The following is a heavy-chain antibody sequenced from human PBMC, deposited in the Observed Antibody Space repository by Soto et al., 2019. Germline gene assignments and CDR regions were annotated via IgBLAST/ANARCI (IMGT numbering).Heavy chain of an antibody. V-gene: IGHV4-34*01. J-gene: IGHJ6*03. D-gene: IGHD3-3*01. Sequence: SETLSLTCAVYGGSFSGYYWSWIRQPPGKGLEWIGEINHSGSTNYNPSLKSRVTISVDTSKNQFSLKLSSVTAADTAVYYCARGKGTIFGVVILYYYYMDVWGKGTTVT. CDR2: INHSGST. CDR1: GGSFSGYY. CDR3: ARGKGTIFGVVILYYYYMDV.